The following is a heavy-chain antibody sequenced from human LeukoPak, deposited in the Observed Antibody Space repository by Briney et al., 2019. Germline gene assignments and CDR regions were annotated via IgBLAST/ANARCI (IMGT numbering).Heavy chain of an antibody. V-gene: IGHV4-59*01. D-gene: IGHD3-3*01. CDR2: SYYSGST. CDR3: ARVKGLYYDFWSGYYDY. CDR1: GGSISSYY. Sequence: SETLSLTCTVSGGSISSYYWSWIRQPPGKGLEWIGYSYYSGSTNYNPSLKSRVTISVDTSKNQFSLKLSSVTAADTAVYYCARVKGLYYDFWSGYYDYWGQGTLVTVSS. J-gene: IGHJ4*02.